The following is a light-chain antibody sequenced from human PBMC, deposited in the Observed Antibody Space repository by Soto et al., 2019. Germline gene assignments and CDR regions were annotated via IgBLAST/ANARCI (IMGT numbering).Light chain of an antibody. V-gene: IGKV3-20*01. Sequence: VLTQSPGTLSLSPGERATLSCRASQIVSGNFLAWYQQIPGQTPRLLIYGASSRATGIPERISGSGSGTDFTLTTNRLEPEVFAVYYCHQYGDSPLTFGGGTKLEMK. J-gene: IGKJ4*01. CDR2: GAS. CDR3: HQYGDSPLT. CDR1: QIVSGNF.